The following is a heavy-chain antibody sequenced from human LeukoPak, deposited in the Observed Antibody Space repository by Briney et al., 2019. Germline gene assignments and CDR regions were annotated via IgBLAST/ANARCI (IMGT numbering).Heavy chain of an antibody. V-gene: IGHV4-61*01. CDR2: VHYSGST. J-gene: IGHJ6*03. CDR1: GGSFSSTSYF. CDR3: ARVEEGYGSGRRGNFYYYYMDV. D-gene: IGHD3-10*01. Sequence: PSETLSLTCTVSGGSFSSTSYFWSWIRQPPGKGLEWIGYVHYSGSTNYNPSLKSRVTISVDTSKNQFSLKLSSVTTADTAVYYCARVEEGYGSGRRGNFYYYYMDVWGKGTTVTISS.